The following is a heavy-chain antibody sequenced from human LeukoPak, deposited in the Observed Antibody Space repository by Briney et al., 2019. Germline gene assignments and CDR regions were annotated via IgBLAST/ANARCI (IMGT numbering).Heavy chain of an antibody. CDR2: VDTDGTNT. CDR1: GFTFSDYW. V-gene: IGHV3-74*01. J-gene: IGHJ3*01. CDR3: ARAVAYYYVSGNYYPGAFDV. Sequence: GGSLRLSCAASGFTFSDYWMHWVRQAPGMGLEWVSHVDTDGTNTNYADSVKGRFTISRDNAKNTAYLQMSALRADDTAVYYCARAVAYYYVSGNYYPGAFDVWGQGTMVTVSS. D-gene: IGHD3-10*01.